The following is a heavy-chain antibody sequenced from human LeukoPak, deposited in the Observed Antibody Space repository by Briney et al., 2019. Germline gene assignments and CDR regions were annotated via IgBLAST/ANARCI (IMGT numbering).Heavy chain of an antibody. Sequence: ESLKISCKGSGYSFTSYWIGWVRQMPGKGLEWMGIIYPGDSDTRYSPSFQGQVTISADKSISTAYLQWSSLKASDTAMYYCARDPYYYGSGSYHTFFDYWGQGTLVTVSS. CDR3: ARDPYYYGSGSYHTFFDY. J-gene: IGHJ4*02. V-gene: IGHV5-51*01. CDR1: GYSFTSYW. D-gene: IGHD3-10*01. CDR2: IYPGDSDT.